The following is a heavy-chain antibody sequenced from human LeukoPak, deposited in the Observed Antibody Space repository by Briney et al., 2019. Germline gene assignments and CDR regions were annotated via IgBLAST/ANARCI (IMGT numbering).Heavy chain of an antibody. Sequence: GGSLRLSCAASGFTFSSYGMHWVRQAPGKGLEWVAVIWYDGSNKYYADSVKGRFTISRDNSKNALYLQMKSLRAEDTAVYYCAREDSEWLNYWGQGILVTGSS. CDR1: GFTFSSYG. D-gene: IGHD6-19*01. CDR3: AREDSEWLNY. CDR2: IWYDGSNK. V-gene: IGHV3-33*01. J-gene: IGHJ4*02.